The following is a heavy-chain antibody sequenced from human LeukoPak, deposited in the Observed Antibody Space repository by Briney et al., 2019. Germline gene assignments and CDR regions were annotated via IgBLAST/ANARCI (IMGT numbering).Heavy chain of an antibody. CDR1: GGSISSYY. Sequence: SETLSLTCTVSGGSISSYYWSWIRQPPGKGLEWIGYIYYSGSTNYNPSLKSRVTISVDTSKNQFSLQLSSVTAADTAVYYCARDSGGPELGYWGQGTLVTVSS. J-gene: IGHJ4*02. CDR2: IYYSGST. D-gene: IGHD3-10*01. CDR3: ARDSGGPELGY. V-gene: IGHV4-59*01.